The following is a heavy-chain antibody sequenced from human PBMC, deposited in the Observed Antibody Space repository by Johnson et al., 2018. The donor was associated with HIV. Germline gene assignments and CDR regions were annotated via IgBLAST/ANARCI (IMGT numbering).Heavy chain of an antibody. D-gene: IGHD1-26*01. CDR1: GFTFSNFG. J-gene: IGHJ3*02. CDR2: ILYDGSKT. CDR3: GKEESGSYYPMGAFDI. V-gene: IGHV3-30*18. Sequence: QVQLVESGGGVVPPGRSLRLSCAASGFTFSNFGIHWVRQAPGKGLEWVAVILYDGSKTFYADAVKGRFTISRDNSKNTLYLQMNSLRPEDTAVYYCGKEESGSYYPMGAFDIWGQGTMVTVSS.